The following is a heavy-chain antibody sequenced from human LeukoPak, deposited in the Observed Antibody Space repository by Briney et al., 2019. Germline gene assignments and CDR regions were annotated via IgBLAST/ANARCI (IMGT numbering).Heavy chain of an antibody. D-gene: IGHD6-13*01. Sequence: ASVKVSCKASGYTFTSYGISWVRQAPGQGLEWMGWISAYNGNTNYAQKLQGRVTMTTDTSTSTAYMELRSLRSDDTAVYYCARDSPGYSSSWSDFDYWGQGTLVTVSS. J-gene: IGHJ4*02. V-gene: IGHV1-18*01. CDR1: GYTFTSYG. CDR2: ISAYNGNT. CDR3: ARDSPGYSSSWSDFDY.